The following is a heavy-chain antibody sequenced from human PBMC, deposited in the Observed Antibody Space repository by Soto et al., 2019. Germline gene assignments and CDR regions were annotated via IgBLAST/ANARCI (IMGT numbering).Heavy chain of an antibody. D-gene: IGHD2-2*01. Sequence: SETLSLTCAVSGGSISSSNYCRWVRQPPRKGLQWIGGIYHSGGTTYHPSLNSRLTISVDKSTNQHSLKLRTVTSAATAAYYCPRDQYQQRYGSTYCYGMAVWGKGPRVTVSS. CDR3: PRDQYQQRYGSTYCYGMAV. V-gene: IGHV4-4*02. CDR1: GGSISSSNY. CDR2: IYHSGGT. J-gene: IGHJ6*04.